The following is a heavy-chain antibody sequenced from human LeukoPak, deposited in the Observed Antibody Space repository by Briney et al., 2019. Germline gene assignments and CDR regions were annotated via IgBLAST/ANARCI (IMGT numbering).Heavy chain of an antibody. Sequence: PGGSLRLSCAASGFSFSSNWMHWVRQAPGKGLVWVSRISIDGGDTVYADSVKGRFTVSRDNAKDTLYLQMNSLRVEDTAVYYCAGGPYYAAGSFDYWGQGTLVTVSS. V-gene: IGHV3-74*01. J-gene: IGHJ4*02. CDR3: AGGPYYAAGSFDY. CDR2: ISIDGGDT. D-gene: IGHD3-10*01. CDR1: GFSFSSNW.